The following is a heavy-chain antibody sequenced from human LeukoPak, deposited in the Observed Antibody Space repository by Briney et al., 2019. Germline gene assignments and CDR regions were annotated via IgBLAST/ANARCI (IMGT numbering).Heavy chain of an antibody. Sequence: ASVKVSCKASGYTFTSYGISWVRQAPGRGLEWMGWISAYNGNTNYAQKLQGRVTMTTDTSTSTAYMELRSLRSDDTAVYYCARDLLRANIWQQLVRGNWFDPWGQGTLVTVSS. V-gene: IGHV1-18*01. D-gene: IGHD6-13*01. CDR3: ARDLLRANIWQQLVRGNWFDP. CDR2: ISAYNGNT. J-gene: IGHJ5*02. CDR1: GYTFTSYG.